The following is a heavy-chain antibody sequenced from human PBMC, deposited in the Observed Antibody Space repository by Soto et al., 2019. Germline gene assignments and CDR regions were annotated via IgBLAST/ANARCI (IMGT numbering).Heavy chain of an antibody. Sequence: QLQLQESGPGLVKPSETLSLTCTVSGGSISSSSYYWGWIRQPPGKGLEWIGSIYYSGSTYYNPSLKSRVTISVDTSKNQFSLKLSSVTAADTAVYYCARRGAPAGYAFDIWGQGTMVTVSS. V-gene: IGHV4-39*01. D-gene: IGHD6-13*01. CDR1: GGSISSSSYY. J-gene: IGHJ3*02. CDR2: IYYSGST. CDR3: ARRGAPAGYAFDI.